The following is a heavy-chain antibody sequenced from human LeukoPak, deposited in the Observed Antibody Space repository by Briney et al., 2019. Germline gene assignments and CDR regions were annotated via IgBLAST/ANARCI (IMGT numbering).Heavy chain of an antibody. CDR3: ARAYYYGSGGFDP. Sequence: PGGSLRLSCAASGFTFSSYWMHWVRQAPGKGLVWVSRINSDGSSTSYADSVKGRFTISRDNAKNTLYLQMNSLRAEDTAVYYCARAYYYGSGGFDPWGQGTLVTVSS. J-gene: IGHJ5*02. V-gene: IGHV3-74*01. D-gene: IGHD3-10*01. CDR2: INSDGSST. CDR1: GFTFSSYW.